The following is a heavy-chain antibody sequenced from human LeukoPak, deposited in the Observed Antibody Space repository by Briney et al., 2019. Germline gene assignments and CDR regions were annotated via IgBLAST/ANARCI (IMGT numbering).Heavy chain of an antibody. CDR1: GYTFTGHY. Sequence: ASVKVSCKASGYTFTGHYMHWVRQAPGQGLEWMGWINPSSGGTIYAQNFQGRVTMTRDTSISTAYMELSSLRSDDTAVYYCARDRLRLGYERTNWFDPWGQGTLVTVSS. D-gene: IGHD2-15*01. CDR2: INPSSGGT. J-gene: IGHJ5*02. V-gene: IGHV1-2*02. CDR3: ARDRLRLGYERTNWFDP.